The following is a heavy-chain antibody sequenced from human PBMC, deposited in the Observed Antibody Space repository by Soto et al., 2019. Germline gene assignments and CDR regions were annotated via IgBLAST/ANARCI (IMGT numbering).Heavy chain of an antibody. Sequence: SETLSLTCAVSGYSIDSGYWGWIRRPPGRGLEWIGNIYHSGSTYYNPSLKSRVTISIDTSKNKFSLKMSSVTAADPAVSYCAKYGEDYYVGMDVWGQGTTVTVS. CDR3: AKYGEDYYVGMDV. J-gene: IGHJ6*02. D-gene: IGHD4-17*01. CDR1: GYSIDSGY. V-gene: IGHV4-38-2*01. CDR2: IYHSGST.